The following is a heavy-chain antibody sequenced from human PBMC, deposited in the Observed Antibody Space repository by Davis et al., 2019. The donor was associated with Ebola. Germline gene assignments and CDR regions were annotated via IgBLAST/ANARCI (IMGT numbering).Heavy chain of an antibody. CDR2: INPSGGST. Sequence: AASVKVSCKASGYTFTSYDINWVRQATGQGLEWMGIINPSGGSTSYAQKFQGRVTMTRDTSTSTVYMELSSLRSEDTAVYYCAREEIVVVVAATYYYYGMDVWGQGTTVTVSS. CDR1: GYTFTSYD. CDR3: AREEIVVVVAATYYYYGMDV. J-gene: IGHJ6*02. D-gene: IGHD2-15*01. V-gene: IGHV1-46*03.